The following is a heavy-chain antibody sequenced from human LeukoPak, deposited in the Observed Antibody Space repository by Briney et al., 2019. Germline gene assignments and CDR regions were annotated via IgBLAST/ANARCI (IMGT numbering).Heavy chain of an antibody. CDR2: IKSDGSST. D-gene: IGHD6-6*01. V-gene: IGHV3-74*01. CDR1: GFTFSSYW. J-gene: IGHJ3*02. Sequence: GGSLRLSCAASGFTFSSYWMHWVRQAPGKGLVWVSRIKSDGSSTSYADSVKGRFTISRDNAKNTLYLQMNSLSAEDTAVYYCARRSAARDAFDIWGQGTMVTGSS. CDR3: ARRSAARDAFDI.